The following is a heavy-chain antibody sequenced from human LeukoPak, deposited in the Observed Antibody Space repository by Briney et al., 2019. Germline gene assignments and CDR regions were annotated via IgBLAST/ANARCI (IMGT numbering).Heavy chain of an antibody. Sequence: PGGSLRLSCAASGFTFSSYAMSWVRQAPGKGLEWVSAISGSGGSTYYADSVKGRFTISRDNSKNTLYLQMNSLRAEDTAVYYCAKAAAMVTAYYYYYYMDVWGKGTTVTVSS. CDR1: GFTFSSYA. CDR2: ISGSGGST. V-gene: IGHV3-23*01. D-gene: IGHD5-18*01. J-gene: IGHJ6*03. CDR3: AKAAAMVTAYYYYYYMDV.